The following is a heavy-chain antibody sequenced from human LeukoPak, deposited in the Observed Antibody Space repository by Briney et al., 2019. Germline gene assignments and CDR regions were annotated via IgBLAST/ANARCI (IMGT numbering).Heavy chain of an antibody. J-gene: IGHJ5*02. CDR3: ARDLGGGSGSYYPFDP. D-gene: IGHD3-10*01. CDR2: IKQDGSEK. V-gene: IGHV3-7*03. Sequence: GGSLRLSCAASGFTFSSYWMSWVRQAPGKGLEWVANIKQDGSEKYYVDSVKGRFTISRDSAKNSLYLQMNSLRAEDTAVYYCARDLGGGSGSYYPFDPWGQGTLVTVSS. CDR1: GFTFSSYW.